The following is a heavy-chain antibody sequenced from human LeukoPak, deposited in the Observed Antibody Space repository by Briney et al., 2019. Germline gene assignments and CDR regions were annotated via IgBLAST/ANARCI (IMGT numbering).Heavy chain of an antibody. CDR2: IIPIFGTP. CDR3: AGGDTVAVTGSTES. D-gene: IGHD6-19*01. J-gene: IGHJ5*02. Sequence: GASVKVSCKASGGTFSNYGISWVRQAPGQGLEWMGGIIPIFGTPKYEEKSQGRVTITADEASNIVYMELTSLRLEDTALYFCAGGDTVAVTGSTESWGQGTLVTVSS. CDR1: GGTFSNYG. V-gene: IGHV1-69*13.